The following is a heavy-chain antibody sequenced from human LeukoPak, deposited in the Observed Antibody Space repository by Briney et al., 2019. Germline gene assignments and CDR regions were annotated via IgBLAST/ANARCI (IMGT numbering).Heavy chain of an antibody. V-gene: IGHV4-39*07. CDR2: ISYTGTT. Sequence: SETLSLTCTVSGDSISSSTYYWGWIRQPPGEGLEWIATISYTGTTYYNPSLKSRVTISVDTSKNQFSLKLSSVTAADTAVYYCARGNYGSGTHYYYYMDVWGKGTTVTISS. CDR3: ARGNYGSGTHYYYYMDV. D-gene: IGHD3-10*01. CDR1: GDSISSSTYY. J-gene: IGHJ6*03.